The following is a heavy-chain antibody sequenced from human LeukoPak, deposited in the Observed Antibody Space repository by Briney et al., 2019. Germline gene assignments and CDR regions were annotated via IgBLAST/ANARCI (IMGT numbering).Heavy chain of an antibody. CDR2: ISSSSSYI. Sequence: PGGSLRLSCAASGFTFSSYSMNWVRQAPGKGLEWVSSISSSSSYIYYADSVKGRFTISRDNAKNSLYLQMNSLRAEDTAVYYCARDAYDILTGGGDGMDVWGKGTTVTVSS. V-gene: IGHV3-21*01. J-gene: IGHJ6*04. CDR3: ARDAYDILTGGGDGMDV. CDR1: GFTFSSYS. D-gene: IGHD3-9*01.